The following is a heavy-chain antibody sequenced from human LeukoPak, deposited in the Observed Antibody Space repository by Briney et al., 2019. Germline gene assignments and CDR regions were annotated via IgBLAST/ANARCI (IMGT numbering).Heavy chain of an antibody. D-gene: IGHD1-1*01. Sequence: SETLPLTCTVSGGSISSYYWSWIRQPPGKGLEWIGYIYYSGSTNYNPSLKSRVTISVDTSKNQFSLKLSSVTAADTAVYYCARDRPPMDGTYYYYYGMDVWGQGTTVTVSS. V-gene: IGHV4-59*01. CDR1: GGSISSYY. J-gene: IGHJ6*02. CDR3: ARDRPPMDGTYYYYYGMDV. CDR2: IYYSGST.